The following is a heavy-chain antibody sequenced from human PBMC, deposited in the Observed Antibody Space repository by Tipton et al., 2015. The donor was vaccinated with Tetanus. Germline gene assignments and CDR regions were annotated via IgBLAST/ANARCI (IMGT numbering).Heavy chain of an antibody. V-gene: IGHV3-23*01. CDR1: GFTVSSNY. Sequence: SLRLSCAASGFTVSSNYMSWVRQAPGKGLEWVSAISGSGGSTYYADSVKGRFTISRDNSKNTLYLQMNSLRAEDTAVYYCAKGTYYYDSSGYYFFDYWGQGTLVTVSS. CDR2: ISGSGGST. J-gene: IGHJ4*02. D-gene: IGHD3-22*01. CDR3: AKGTYYYDSSGYYFFDY.